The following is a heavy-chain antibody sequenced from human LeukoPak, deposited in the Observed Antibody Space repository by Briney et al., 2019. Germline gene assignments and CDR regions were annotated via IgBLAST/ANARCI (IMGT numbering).Heavy chain of an antibody. J-gene: IGHJ1*01. Sequence: ASVKVSCKVSGYTLTELSMHWVRQAPGKGLEWMGGFDPEDGETIYAQKFQGRVTMTEDTSTDTAYMELSSLRSEDTAVYYCATDYYDSSGYYFYFQHWGQGTLVTVSS. CDR2: FDPEDGET. V-gene: IGHV1-24*01. CDR3: ATDYYDSSGYYFYFQH. D-gene: IGHD3-22*01. CDR1: GYTLTELS.